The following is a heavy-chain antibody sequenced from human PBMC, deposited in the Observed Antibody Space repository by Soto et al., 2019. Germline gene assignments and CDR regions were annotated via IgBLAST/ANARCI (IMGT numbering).Heavy chain of an antibody. J-gene: IGHJ3*01. CDR1: GGTFSSYA. V-gene: IGHV1-69*01. CDR2: IIAILGKA. Sequence: QVQLVQSGAEVKKPGSSVKVSCKASGGTFSSYAISWVRQAPGQGLEWMGGIIAILGKANHAEKFQGRVTITADESTSTAYMELSSLRSEDTAVYYCARERGGAIIVGVTGTFDVWGQGTLVTVSS. D-gene: IGHD3-22*01. CDR3: ARERGGAIIVGVTGTFDV.